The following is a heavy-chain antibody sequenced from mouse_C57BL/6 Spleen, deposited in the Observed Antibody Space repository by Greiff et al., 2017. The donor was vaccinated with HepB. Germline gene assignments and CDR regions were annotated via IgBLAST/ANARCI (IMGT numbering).Heavy chain of an antibody. CDR2: INPNNGGT. Sequence: VQLQQSGPELVKPGASVKMSCKASGYTFTDYNMHWVKQSHGKSLEWIGYINPNNGGTSYNQKFKGKATLTVNKSSSTAYMELRSLTSEDSAVYYCASDGYYDYFDYWGQGTTLTVSS. D-gene: IGHD2-3*01. CDR3: ASDGYYDYFDY. CDR1: GYTFTDYN. V-gene: IGHV1-22*01. J-gene: IGHJ2*01.